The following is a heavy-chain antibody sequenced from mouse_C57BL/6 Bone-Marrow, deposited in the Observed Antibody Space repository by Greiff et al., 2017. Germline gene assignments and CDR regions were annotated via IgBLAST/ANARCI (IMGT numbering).Heavy chain of an antibody. V-gene: IGHV1-50*01. CDR2: IDPSDSYT. CDR1: GYTFTSYW. Sequence: QVQLQQPGAELVKPGASVKLSCKASGYTFTSYWMQWVKQRPGQGLEWIGEIDPSDSYTNSNQKFKGKATLTVDTSSSTAYMQLSSLTSEDSAVYYCAREFNYFDYWGQGTTLTVSS. J-gene: IGHJ2*01. CDR3: AREFNYFDY.